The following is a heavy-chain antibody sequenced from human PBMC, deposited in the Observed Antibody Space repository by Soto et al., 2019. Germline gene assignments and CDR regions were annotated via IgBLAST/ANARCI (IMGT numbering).Heavy chain of an antibody. J-gene: IGHJ4*02. CDR3: ARDRVGVAAAGYDY. D-gene: IGHD6-13*01. CDR2: IITYNGNT. V-gene: IGHV1-18*01. CDR1: GGTFSSYT. Sequence: GASVKVSCKASGGTFSSYTISWVRQAPGQGLEWMGWIITYNGNTNHAQKFQGRVTMTTDKSTSTAYMELRSLRSDDTAVYYCARDRVGVAAAGYDYWGQGTLVTVSS.